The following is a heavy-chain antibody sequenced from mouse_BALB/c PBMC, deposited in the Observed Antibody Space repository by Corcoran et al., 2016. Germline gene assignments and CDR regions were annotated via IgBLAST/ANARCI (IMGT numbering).Heavy chain of an antibody. CDR2: INTYTGEP. Sequence: QTKLVQSGRELKKPGETVKISCKASGYTFTNYGMNWGKQDPGKGLKWIGGINTYTGEPTYAVDFKGRFAFSFETSASTAYLQINNLKNEDTATYVCARAPLHYYAMDYWGQGTSVTVSS. D-gene: IGHD6-1*01. J-gene: IGHJ4*01. CDR3: ARAPLHYYAMDY. V-gene: IGHV9-3-1*01. CDR1: GYTFTNYG.